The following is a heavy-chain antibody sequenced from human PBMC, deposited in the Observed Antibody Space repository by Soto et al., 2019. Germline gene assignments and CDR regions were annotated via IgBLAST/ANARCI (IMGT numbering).Heavy chain of an antibody. D-gene: IGHD3-22*01. Sequence: SETLSLTCAVSGGTISSGGYSWSWIRQPPGKGLEWIGFIYHTGSTSYNPSLKSRVTISLDRSENQFSLKLTSVTAADTAVYYCARNFYDSSGYSLLYFGQWGQGTQVTVSS. J-gene: IGHJ4*02. CDR2: IYHTGST. V-gene: IGHV4-30-2*01. CDR3: ARNFYDSSGYSLLYFGQ. CDR1: GGTISSGGYS.